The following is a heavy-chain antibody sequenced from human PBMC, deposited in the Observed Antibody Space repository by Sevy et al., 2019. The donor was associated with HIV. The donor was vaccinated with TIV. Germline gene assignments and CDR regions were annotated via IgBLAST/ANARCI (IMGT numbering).Heavy chain of an antibody. CDR2: ISAYNGKT. Sequence: ASVKVSCKASGYTFTSYGISWVRQAPGQGLEWMGWISAYNGKTNFAQTLQDKFTMTTDTSTSTAYMELRSLRSDDTAVYYCARDGQVYSSSSGGYYYYGMDVWGRGTPVTVSS. V-gene: IGHV1-18*04. J-gene: IGHJ6*02. CDR1: GYTFTSYG. D-gene: IGHD6-6*01. CDR3: ARDGQVYSSSSGGYYYYGMDV.